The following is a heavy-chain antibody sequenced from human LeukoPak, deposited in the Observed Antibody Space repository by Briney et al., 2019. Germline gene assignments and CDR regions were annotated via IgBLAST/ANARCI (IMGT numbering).Heavy chain of an antibody. Sequence: GGSLRLSCAASGFTFSSYGMHWVRQAPGKGLEWVAIIWYDGSKKFYVDSVKGRFTISRDNSKNTLYLQMNSLRAEDTAVYYCASFSGSHDYWGQGTLVTVSS. D-gene: IGHD1-26*01. J-gene: IGHJ4*02. CDR3: ASFSGSHDY. CDR1: GFTFSSYG. CDR2: IWYDGSKK. V-gene: IGHV3-33*01.